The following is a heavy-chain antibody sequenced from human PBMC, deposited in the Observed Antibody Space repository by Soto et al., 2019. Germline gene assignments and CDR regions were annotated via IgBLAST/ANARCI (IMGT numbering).Heavy chain of an antibody. CDR1: GFTFTSHG. V-gene: IGHV3-33*01. CDR2: IWYDGSTK. CDR3: ARWGNWKVADN. J-gene: IGHJ4*02. D-gene: IGHD3-16*01. Sequence: QVQLVESGGGVVQPGRSLRLSCAASGFTFTSHGMHWVRQAPNKGLEWVAVIWYDGSTKYYADSVKGRFTISRDNSNNMLYLVMNRLRVEDTAIYYCARWGNWKVADNWGQGTLVTVSS.